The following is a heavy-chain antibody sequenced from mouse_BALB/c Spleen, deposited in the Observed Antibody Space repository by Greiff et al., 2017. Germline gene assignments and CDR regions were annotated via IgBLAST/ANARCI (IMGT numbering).Heavy chain of an antibody. CDR3: TRGKGNYFDY. V-gene: IGHV1-15*01. CDR2: IDPETGGT. Sequence: QVQLKESGAELVRPGASVTLSCKASGYTFTDYEMHWVKQTPVHGLEWIGAIDPETGGTAYNQKFKGKATLTADKSSSTAYMELRSLTSEDSAVYYCTRGKGNYFDYWGQGTTLTVSS. J-gene: IGHJ2*01. CDR1: GYTFTDYE.